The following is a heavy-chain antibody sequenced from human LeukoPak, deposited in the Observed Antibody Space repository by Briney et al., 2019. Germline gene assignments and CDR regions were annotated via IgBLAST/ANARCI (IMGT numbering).Heavy chain of an antibody. J-gene: IGHJ4*02. V-gene: IGHV1-24*01. Sequence: HWASVKVSCKVSGYTLTELSMHWVRQAPGKGLEWMGGFDPEDGETIYAQKFQGRVTMTEDTSTDTAYMEQSSLRSEDTAVYYCAGFWSGYYFNWGQGTLVTVSS. CDR1: GYTLTELS. D-gene: IGHD3-3*01. CDR3: AGFWSGYYFN. CDR2: FDPEDGET.